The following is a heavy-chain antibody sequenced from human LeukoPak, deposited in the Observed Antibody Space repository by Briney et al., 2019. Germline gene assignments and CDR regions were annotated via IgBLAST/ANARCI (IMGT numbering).Heavy chain of an antibody. V-gene: IGHV3-53*01. J-gene: IGHJ4*02. CDR1: GFNVRTKY. D-gene: IGHD2-2*01. Sequence: GGSLRLSCAASGFNVRTKYMSWVRQAPGKGLEWVSLIYSSGTTYYADSVQGRFTISRDNSKNSLYLEMNSLRAEDTAVYYCARVGGVPAAHFDSWGQGTLVIVSS. CDR3: ARVGGVPAAHFDS. CDR2: IYSSGTT.